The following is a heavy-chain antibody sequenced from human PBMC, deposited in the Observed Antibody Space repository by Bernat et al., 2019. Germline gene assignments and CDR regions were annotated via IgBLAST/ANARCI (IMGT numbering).Heavy chain of an antibody. V-gene: IGHV4-30-2*01. CDR2: IYHSGST. Sequence: QLQLQESGSGLVKPSQTLSLTCAVSGGSISSGGYSWSWIRQPPGKGLEWIGYIYHSGSTYYNPSLKSRVTISVDRSKNQFSLKLSSVTAADTAVYYCARGDSNGPFFYYGMDVWGQGTTVTVSS. D-gene: IGHD4-11*01. J-gene: IGHJ6*02. CDR1: GGSISSGGYS. CDR3: ARGDSNGPFFYYGMDV.